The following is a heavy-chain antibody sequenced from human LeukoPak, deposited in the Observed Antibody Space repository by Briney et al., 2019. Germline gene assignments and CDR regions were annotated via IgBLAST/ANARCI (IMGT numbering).Heavy chain of an antibody. V-gene: IGHV4-34*01. J-gene: IGHJ5*02. CDR2: INHSGST. Sequence: SETLSLTCAVYGGSFSGYYWSWIRQPPGKGLEWIGEINHSGSTNYNPSLKSRVTISVDTSKNQFSLKLSSVTAADTAVYYCARGYCSSTSCYKSRWFDPWGQGTLVTVSS. CDR1: GGSFSGYY. D-gene: IGHD2-2*02. CDR3: ARGYCSSTSCYKSRWFDP.